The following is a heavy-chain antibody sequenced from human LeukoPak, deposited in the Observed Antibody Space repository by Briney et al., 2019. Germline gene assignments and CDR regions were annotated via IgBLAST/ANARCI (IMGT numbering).Heavy chain of an antibody. J-gene: IGHJ4*02. V-gene: IGHV1-69*13. CDR1: GGTFSSYA. CDR2: IIPIFGTV. Sequence: SVKVSCKASGGTFSSYAISWVRQAPGQGLEWMGGIIPIFGTVNYAQKFQGRVTITADESTSTAYMELSSLRSEDTAVYYCARSYYGSGRLRYYFDYWGQGTQVTVSS. D-gene: IGHD3-10*01. CDR3: ARSYYGSGRLRYYFDY.